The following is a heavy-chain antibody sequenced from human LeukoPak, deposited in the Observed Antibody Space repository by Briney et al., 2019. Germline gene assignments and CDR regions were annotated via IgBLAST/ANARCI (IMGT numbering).Heavy chain of an antibody. D-gene: IGHD6-13*01. CDR3: ATSRSAAAGTWTNFDY. CDR2: MNPNSGNT. V-gene: IGHV1-8*01. Sequence: ASVKVSCKASGYTFTSYDINWVRQATGQGLEWMGWMNPNSGNTGYAQKFQGRVTMTRNTSISTAYMELSSLRSEDTAVYYCATSRSAAAGTWTNFDYWGQGTLVTVSS. CDR1: GYTFTSYD. J-gene: IGHJ4*02.